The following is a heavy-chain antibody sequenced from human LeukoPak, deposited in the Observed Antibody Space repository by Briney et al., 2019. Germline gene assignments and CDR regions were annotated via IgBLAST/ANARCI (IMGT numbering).Heavy chain of an antibody. V-gene: IGHV1-46*01. CDR1: GYTFTSYY. J-gene: IGHJ4*02. D-gene: IGHD3-22*01. CDR3: ARSTYDSSGRFDY. Sequence: ASVKVSCKASGYTFTSYYMHWVRQAPGQGLEWMGIINPSGGSTSYAQKFQGRVTITADESTSTAYMELSSLRSEDTAVYYCARSTYDSSGRFDYWGQGTLVTVSS. CDR2: INPSGGST.